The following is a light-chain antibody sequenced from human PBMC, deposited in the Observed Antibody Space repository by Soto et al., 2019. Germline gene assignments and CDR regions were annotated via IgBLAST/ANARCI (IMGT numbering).Light chain of an antibody. CDR2: GNS. Sequence: QSVLTQPPSVSGAPGQRVTISCTGSSSNIGEGYDVHWYQQLPGTATKLLIYGNSNRPSGVPDRVSGAKSGPSAFLAITGLQAEDEADYYCQSYDSSLSGSGVFGGGTKLTVL. J-gene: IGLJ2*01. V-gene: IGLV1-40*01. CDR1: SSNIGEGYD. CDR3: QSYDSSLSGSGV.